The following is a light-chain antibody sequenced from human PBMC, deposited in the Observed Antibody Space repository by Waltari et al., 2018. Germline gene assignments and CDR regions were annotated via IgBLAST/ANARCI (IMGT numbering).Light chain of an antibody. V-gene: IGLV1-44*01. CDR2: SNN. CDR3: ATWDDSLIGLV. Sequence: QSVLTQPPSASATPGQRVIISCSGSRSNIGSNTVNWYQQLPGTAPKLLILSNNERPSGVPGRFSGSKSGTSASLAISGLQSEDEADYYCATWDDSLIGLVFGGGTKLTV. J-gene: IGLJ2*01. CDR1: RSNIGSNT.